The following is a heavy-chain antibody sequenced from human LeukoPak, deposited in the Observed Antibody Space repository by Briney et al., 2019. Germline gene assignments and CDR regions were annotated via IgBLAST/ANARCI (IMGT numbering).Heavy chain of an antibody. CDR1: GGTFSSYA. Sequence: SVKVSCKASGGTFSSYAISWVRQAPGQGLEWMGGIIPIFGTANYAQKFQGRVTITADKSTSTAYMELSSLRSEDTAVYYCARLTSSWLGYWFDPWGQGTLVTVSS. CDR2: IIPIFGTA. CDR3: ARLTSSWLGYWFDP. J-gene: IGHJ5*02. V-gene: IGHV1-69*06. D-gene: IGHD6-13*01.